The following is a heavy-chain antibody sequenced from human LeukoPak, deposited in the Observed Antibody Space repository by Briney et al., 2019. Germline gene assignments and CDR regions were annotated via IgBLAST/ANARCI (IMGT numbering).Heavy chain of an antibody. CDR3: ARVSYSSSSYFDY. Sequence: PGVSLRLSCADSGFTFSSYSMSWVRQAPGKGLEWVSSISSSSSYIYYADSVKGRFTISRDNAKNSLYLQMNSLRAEDTAVYYCARVSYSSSSYFDYWGQGTLVTVSS. V-gene: IGHV3-21*01. CDR1: GFTFSSYS. D-gene: IGHD6-6*01. CDR2: ISSSSSYI. J-gene: IGHJ4*02.